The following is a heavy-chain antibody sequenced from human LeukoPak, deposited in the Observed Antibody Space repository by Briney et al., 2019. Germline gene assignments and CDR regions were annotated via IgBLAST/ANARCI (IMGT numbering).Heavy chain of an antibody. D-gene: IGHD3-3*01. CDR2: ISAYNGNT. CDR3: AREVWYYDFWSGYYHNWFDP. Sequence: ASVKVSCKASGYTFTSYGISWVRQAPGQGLEWMGWISAYNGNTNYAQKLQGRVTMTTDTSTSTAYMELRSLRSDDTAVYYCAREVWYYDFWSGYYHNWFDPWGQGTLVTVSS. J-gene: IGHJ5*02. V-gene: IGHV1-18*01. CDR1: GYTFTSYG.